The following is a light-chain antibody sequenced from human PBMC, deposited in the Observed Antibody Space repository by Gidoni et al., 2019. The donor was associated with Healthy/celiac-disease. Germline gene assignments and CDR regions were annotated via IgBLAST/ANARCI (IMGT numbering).Light chain of an antibody. CDR2: DAS. CDR3: QQYDNLPFT. J-gene: IGKJ3*01. Sequence: DIQMTQSPSSLSASAGDRVTITCQASQDISNYLNWYQQKPGKTPKLLIYDASNLETGVPSRFSGSGSGTDFTFTISSLQPEDIATYYCQQYDNLPFTFXPXTKVDIK. V-gene: IGKV1-33*01. CDR1: QDISNY.